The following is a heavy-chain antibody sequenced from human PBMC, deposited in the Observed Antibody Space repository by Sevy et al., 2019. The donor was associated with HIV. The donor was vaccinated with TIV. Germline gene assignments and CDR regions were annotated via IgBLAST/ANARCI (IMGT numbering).Heavy chain of an antibody. CDR1: GFTFSSYG. D-gene: IGHD4-17*01. CDR2: IRYDGSNK. Sequence: GWSLRLSCAASGFTFSSYGMHWVRQAPGKGLEWVAFIRYDGSNKYYADSVKGRFTISRDNSKNTLYLQMNSLRAEDTAVYYCAKDGPTVTPRWYFDLWGRGTLVTVSS. CDR3: AKDGPTVTPRWYFDL. J-gene: IGHJ2*01. V-gene: IGHV3-30*02.